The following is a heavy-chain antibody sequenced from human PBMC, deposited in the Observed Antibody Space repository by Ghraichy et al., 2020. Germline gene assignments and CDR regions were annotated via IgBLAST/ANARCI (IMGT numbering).Heavy chain of an antibody. V-gene: IGHV4-39*01. CDR2: IYYSGTT. Sequence: SETLSLTCSVSGDSISSSSYYWGWIRQPPGKGLEWIGNIYYSGTTYYNPSLKSRVSISVDTSKNQFTLKLSSVTAADTAVYFCARLVATIEPYCDSWGQGILVTVS. CDR1: GDSISSSSYY. J-gene: IGHJ4*02. CDR3: ARLVATIEPYCDS. D-gene: IGHD5-12*01.